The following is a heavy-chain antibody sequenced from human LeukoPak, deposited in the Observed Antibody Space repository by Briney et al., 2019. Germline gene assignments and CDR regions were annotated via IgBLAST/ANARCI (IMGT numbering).Heavy chain of an antibody. CDR1: GGSISSGGYS. CDR2: IYHSGST. Sequence: SETLSLTCAVSGGSISSGGYSWSWIRQPPGKGLEWIGYIYHSGSTYYNPSLKSRVTISVDRSKNQFSLKLSSVTAADTAVYYCASMVGDGYPLGLFDYWGQGTLVTVSS. J-gene: IGHJ4*02. CDR3: ASMVGDGYPLGLFDY. D-gene: IGHD5-24*01. V-gene: IGHV4-30-2*01.